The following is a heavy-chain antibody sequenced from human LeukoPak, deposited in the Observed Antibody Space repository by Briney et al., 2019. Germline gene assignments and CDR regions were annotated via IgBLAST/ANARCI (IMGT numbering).Heavy chain of an antibody. Sequence: ASVKVSCKASGGTFSSYAISWVRQAPGQGLEWMGRIIPILGIANYAQKFQGRVTITADKSTSTAYMELSSLRSEDTAVYYCAXXXXXXXVRWLGYYFDYWGQGTLVTVSS. CDR3: AXXXXXXXVRWLGYYFDY. V-gene: IGHV1-69*04. J-gene: IGHJ4*02. D-gene: IGHD3-16*01. CDR1: GGTFSSYA. CDR2: IIPILGIA.